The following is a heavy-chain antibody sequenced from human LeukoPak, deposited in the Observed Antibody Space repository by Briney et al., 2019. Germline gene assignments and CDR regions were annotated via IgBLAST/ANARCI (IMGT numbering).Heavy chain of an antibody. Sequence: GGTLRLSCTASGFTFSRYALHWVRQAPGKGLEGGAVIPYDGSNKDYADSVKGRFTISRDNFKNTLYLQMTSLRAEDTAVYYCAREKDMATPYYYYYMDVWGKGTTVTVSS. CDR3: AREKDMATPYYYYYMDV. V-gene: IGHV3-30*01. D-gene: IGHD5-24*01. CDR2: IPYDGSNK. J-gene: IGHJ6*03. CDR1: GFTFSRYA.